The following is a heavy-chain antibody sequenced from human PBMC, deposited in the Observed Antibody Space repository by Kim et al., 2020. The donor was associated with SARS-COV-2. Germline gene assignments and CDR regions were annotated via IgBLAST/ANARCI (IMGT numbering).Heavy chain of an antibody. J-gene: IGHJ6*02. CDR3: AKDLSGGYYYGSGRGMDV. D-gene: IGHD3-10*01. Sequence: KGRFTISGDNSKNTLYLQMNSLRAEDTAVYYCAKDLSGGYYYGSGRGMDVWGQGTTVTVSS. V-gene: IGHV3-33*06.